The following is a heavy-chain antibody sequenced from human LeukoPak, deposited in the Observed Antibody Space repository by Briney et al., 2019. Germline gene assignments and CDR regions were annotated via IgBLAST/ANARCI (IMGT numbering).Heavy chain of an antibody. CDR1: GGSFSGYY. CDR3: ARAHLSYGSGSYQLDY. V-gene: IGHV4-34*01. CDR2: INHSGST. Sequence: SETLSLTCAVYGGSFSGYYWSWIRQPPGKGLEWIGEINHSGSTNYNPSLKSRVTISVDTSKNQLSLKLSSVTAADTAVYYCARAHLSYGSGSYQLDYWGQGTLVTVSS. J-gene: IGHJ4*02. D-gene: IGHD3-10*01.